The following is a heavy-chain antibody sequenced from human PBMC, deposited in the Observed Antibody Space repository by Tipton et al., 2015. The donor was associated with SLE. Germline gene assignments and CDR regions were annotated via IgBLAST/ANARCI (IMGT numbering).Heavy chain of an antibody. V-gene: IGHV3-21*01. CDR1: GFTFSSYS. CDR2: ISSSSSYI. J-gene: IGHJ3*02. D-gene: IGHD3-22*01. CDR3: AREGGDYYYDSSGYYPSAFDI. Sequence: SLRLSCAASGFTFSSYSMNWVRQAPGKGLEWVSSISSSSSYIYYADSVKGRFTISRDNAKNSLYLQMNSLRAEDTAVYYCAREGGDYYYDSSGYYPSAFDIWGQGTMVTVSS.